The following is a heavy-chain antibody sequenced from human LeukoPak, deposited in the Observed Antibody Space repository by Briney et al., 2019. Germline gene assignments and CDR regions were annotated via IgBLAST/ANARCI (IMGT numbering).Heavy chain of an antibody. CDR2: IWSDGSNQ. V-gene: IGHV3-33*01. CDR1: GFSFSSFG. D-gene: IGHD6-13*01. Sequence: GGSLRLSCAASGFSFSSFGMHWVRQAPGKGLEWVAVIWSDGSNQYYADSVRGRFTISRDNPKDTLYLQMNSLRVEDTAVYYCARGEYSSSWHSEYFQHWGQGTLVTDSS. CDR3: ARGEYSSSWHSEYFQH. J-gene: IGHJ1*01.